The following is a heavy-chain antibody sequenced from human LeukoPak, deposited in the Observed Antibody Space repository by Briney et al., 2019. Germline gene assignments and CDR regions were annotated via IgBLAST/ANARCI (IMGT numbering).Heavy chain of an antibody. CDR2: INHSGST. J-gene: IGHJ4*02. Sequence: SETLSLTCAVYGGSFSGYYWSWIRQPPGKGLEWIGEINHSGSTNHNPSLKSRVTISVDTSKNQFSLKLSSVTAADTAVYYCARGRGYCSSTSCYSFFDYWGQGTLVTVSS. V-gene: IGHV4-34*01. CDR3: ARGRGYCSSTSCYSFFDY. CDR1: GGSFSGYY. D-gene: IGHD2-2*01.